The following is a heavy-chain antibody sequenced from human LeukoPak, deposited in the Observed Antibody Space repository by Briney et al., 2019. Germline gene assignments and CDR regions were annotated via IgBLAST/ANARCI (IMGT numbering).Heavy chain of an antibody. CDR1: GYSFTSYW. V-gene: IGHV5-51*01. CDR3: ARLTPLDCTSTSCSLDYFDY. Sequence: GESLKISCKGSGYSFTSYWIGWVRQMPGKGLEWMGIIYPGDSDTRYSPSFQGQVTISADKSISTAYLQWSSLKASDTAMYYCARLTPLDCTSTSCSLDYFDYWGQGTLVTVSS. D-gene: IGHD2-2*01. J-gene: IGHJ4*02. CDR2: IYPGDSDT.